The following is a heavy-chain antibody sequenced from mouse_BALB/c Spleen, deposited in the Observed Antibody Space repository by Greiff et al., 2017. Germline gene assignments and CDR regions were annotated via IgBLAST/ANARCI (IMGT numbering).Heavy chain of an antibody. J-gene: IGHJ3*01. V-gene: IGHV1S56*01. CDR2: IYPGNVNT. CDR1: GYTFTSYY. Sequence: VQLQQSGPELVKPGASVRISCKASGYTFTSYYIHWVKQRPGQGLEWIGWIYPGNVNTKYNEKFKGKATLTADKSSSTAYMQLSSLTSEDSAVYVCARNYGSNWFAYWGQGTLVTVSA. CDR3: ARNYGSNWFAY. D-gene: IGHD1-1*01.